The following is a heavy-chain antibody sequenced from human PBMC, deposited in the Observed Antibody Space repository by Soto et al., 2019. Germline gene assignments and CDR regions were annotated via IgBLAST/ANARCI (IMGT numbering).Heavy chain of an antibody. CDR1: GGTFSSYA. J-gene: IGHJ6*02. V-gene: IGHV1-69*06. CDR3: ARDRGEYCSGGSCHSPGVYYYGMDV. Sequence: SVKVSCKASGGTFSSYAISWLRQAPGQGLEWMGGIIPIFGTANYAQKFQGRVTITADKSTSTAYMELSSLRSEDTAVYYCARDRGEYCSGGSCHSPGVYYYGMDVWGQGTTVTVSS. CDR2: IIPIFGTA. D-gene: IGHD2-15*01.